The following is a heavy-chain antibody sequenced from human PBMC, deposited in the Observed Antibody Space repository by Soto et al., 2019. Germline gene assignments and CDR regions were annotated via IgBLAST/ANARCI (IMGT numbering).Heavy chain of an antibody. Sequence: QITLKESGPTLVRPAQTLTLTCDFSGFSLSTYHMGVAWIRQPPGKALEWLALIYWDDDKRYSPSLKDRLAISKDTSSNQVVLTVTNRDPGDSATYFCAHAGDYALLTFDHWGPGTLVTVSS. V-gene: IGHV2-5*02. CDR1: GFSLSTYHMG. CDR2: IYWDDDK. J-gene: IGHJ4*02. D-gene: IGHD4-17*01. CDR3: AHAGDYALLTFDH.